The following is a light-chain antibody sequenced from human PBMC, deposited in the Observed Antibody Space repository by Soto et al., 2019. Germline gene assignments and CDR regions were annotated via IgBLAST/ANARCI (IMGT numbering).Light chain of an antibody. V-gene: IGKV3-11*01. CDR3: QQRGDWPTIT. Sequence: EIVMTQSPATLSMSPGERATRSCRASQSVSTFLAWFQQKPGQPPRLLIYNASNRTTGIPARFSGSVSGTDFTLTISSLETEDFAVYYCQQRGDWPTITFGQGTRLEIK. CDR2: NAS. J-gene: IGKJ5*01. CDR1: QSVSTF.